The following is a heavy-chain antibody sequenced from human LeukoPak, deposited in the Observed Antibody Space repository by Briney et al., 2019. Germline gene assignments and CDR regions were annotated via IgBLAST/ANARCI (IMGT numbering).Heavy chain of an antibody. Sequence: GGSLRLSCAASGFTFSSYGMHWVRQAPGKGLEWVAFIRYDGSNKYYADSVKGRFTISRDNSKNTLSLQMNSLRSEDTAVYYCARGHSGYDYYYYYYMDVWGRGTTVTVSS. CDR2: IRYDGSNK. CDR3: ARGHSGYDYYYYYYMDV. V-gene: IGHV3-30*02. CDR1: GFTFSSYG. D-gene: IGHD5-12*01. J-gene: IGHJ6*03.